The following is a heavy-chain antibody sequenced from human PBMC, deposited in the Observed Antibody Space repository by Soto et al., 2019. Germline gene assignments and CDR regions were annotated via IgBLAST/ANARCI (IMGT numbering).Heavy chain of an antibody. CDR2: IYYSGST. D-gene: IGHD3-10*01. CDR3: ARVDATGGSGSYYHYYYYGMVV. V-gene: IGHV4-59*01. J-gene: IGHJ6*02. Sequence: VTLYLTCTVSGGSISSYYWSWIRQPAGKGLEWNGYIYYSGSTNYNPSLKSRVTISVDTSKNQFSLKLSSVTAAETAVYYCARVDATGGSGSYYHYYYYGMVVWGQGTTVTVSS. CDR1: GGSISSYY.